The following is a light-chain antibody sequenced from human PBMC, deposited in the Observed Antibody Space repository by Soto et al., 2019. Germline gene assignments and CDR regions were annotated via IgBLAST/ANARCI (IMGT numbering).Light chain of an antibody. CDR1: SSDIGSHNF. CDR2: EVT. Sequence: QSALTQPASVSGSPGQSITISCTGTSSDIGSHNFVSWYQQRPGKAPKLMIFEVTKRPSGVSNRFSASKSGNTASLTISGVQAEDEADYYCCSYAGTTTWVFGGGTKLTAL. V-gene: IGLV2-23*02. CDR3: CSYAGTTTWV. J-gene: IGLJ3*02.